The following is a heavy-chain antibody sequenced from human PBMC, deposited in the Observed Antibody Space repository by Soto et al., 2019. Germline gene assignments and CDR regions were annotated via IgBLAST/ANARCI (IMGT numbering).Heavy chain of an antibody. CDR1: GDSVSSNSAA. CDR3: ARARYSSSWYWGYYYGMDV. D-gene: IGHD6-13*01. J-gene: IGHJ6*02. CDR2: TYYRSKWYN. V-gene: IGHV6-1*01. Sequence: SQTLSLTCAISGDSVSSNSAAWNWIRQSPSRGLEWLGRTYYRSKWYNDYAVSVKSRITINPDTSKNLFSLQLNSVTPEDTAVYYCARARYSSSWYWGYYYGMDVWGQGTTVTVSS.